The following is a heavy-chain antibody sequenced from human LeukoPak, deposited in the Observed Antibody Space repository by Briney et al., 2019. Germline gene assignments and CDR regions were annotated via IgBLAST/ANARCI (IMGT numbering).Heavy chain of an antibody. V-gene: IGHV1-2*06. Sequence: ASVKVSCKASGYTFTGYYMHWVRQAPGQGLEWMGRINPNSGGTNYAQKFQGRVTMTRDTPISTAYMELSRLRSDDTAVYYCASIGFVAGKKYWFDPWGQGTLVTVSS. CDR1: GYTFTGYY. CDR3: ASIGFVAGKKYWFDP. D-gene: IGHD6-19*01. CDR2: INPNSGGT. J-gene: IGHJ5*02.